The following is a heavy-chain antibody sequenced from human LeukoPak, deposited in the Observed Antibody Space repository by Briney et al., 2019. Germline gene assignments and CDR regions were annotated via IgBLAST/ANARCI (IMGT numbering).Heavy chain of an antibody. V-gene: IGHV3-30*03. CDR3: ARANIALAYCGGDCYLDY. Sequence: LSLTCTVSGGSISSSSYYWGWIRQPPGKGLEWVAVISYDGSNKYYADSVKGRFTISRDNSKNTLYLQMNSLRAEDTAVYYCARANIALAYCGGDCYLDYWGQGTLVTVSS. D-gene: IGHD2-21*02. CDR2: ISYDGSNK. J-gene: IGHJ4*02. CDR1: GGSISSSS.